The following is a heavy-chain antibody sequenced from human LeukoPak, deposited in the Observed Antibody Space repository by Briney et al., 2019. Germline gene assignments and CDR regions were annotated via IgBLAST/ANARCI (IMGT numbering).Heavy chain of an antibody. J-gene: IGHJ6*03. CDR3: ARGGADCSSTSCYSYYYYMDV. D-gene: IGHD2-2*02. V-gene: IGHV1-46*01. CDR2: INPSGGST. Sequence: ASVKVSCKASGYTFTNYYMHWVRQAPGQGLEWMGIINPSGGSTSYAQKFQGRVTITADESTSTAYMELSSLRSEDTAVYYCARGGADCSSTSCYSYYYYMDVWGKGTTVTVSS. CDR1: GYTFTNYY.